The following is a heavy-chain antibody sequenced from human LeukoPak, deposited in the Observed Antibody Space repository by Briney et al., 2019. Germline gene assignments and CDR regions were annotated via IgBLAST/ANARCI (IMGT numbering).Heavy chain of an antibody. CDR2: ISSSSSYI. CDR1: GFTFSSYS. D-gene: IGHD4-23*01. Sequence: PGGSLRLSCAASGFTFSSYSMNWVRQAPGKGLEWVSSISSSSSYIYYADSVKGRFTISRDNAKNSLYLQMNSLRAEDTAVYYCARDQGLTVVTSYYFDYWGQGTLVTVSS. J-gene: IGHJ4*02. CDR3: ARDQGLTVVTSYYFDY. V-gene: IGHV3-21*01.